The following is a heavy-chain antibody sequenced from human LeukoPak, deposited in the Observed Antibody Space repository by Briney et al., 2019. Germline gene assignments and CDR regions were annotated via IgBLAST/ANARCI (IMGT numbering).Heavy chain of an antibody. CDR3: ARVWDCSGGSCHSGLDY. V-gene: IGHV1-2*02. CDR1: GYTFTGYY. Sequence: ASVKVSCKASGYTFTGYYMHWVRQAPGQGLEWMGWINPNSGGTNYAQKFQGRVTMTRDTSISTAYMELSRLRSDDTAVYYCARVWDCSGGSCHSGLDYWGQGTPVTVSS. J-gene: IGHJ4*02. CDR2: INPNSGGT. D-gene: IGHD2-15*01.